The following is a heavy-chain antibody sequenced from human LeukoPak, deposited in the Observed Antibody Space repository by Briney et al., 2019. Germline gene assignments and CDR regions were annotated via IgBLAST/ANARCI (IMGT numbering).Heavy chain of an antibody. D-gene: IGHD6-13*01. CDR1: GFTFSSYS. Sequence: GGSLRLSCAASGFTFSSYSINWVRQAPGKGLEWVSSISGSSSYIYYADSVKGRFTISRDNAKNSLYLQMNSLRAEDTAVYYCARDLMGIAYRGAFYYWGQGTLVTVSS. V-gene: IGHV3-21*04. J-gene: IGHJ4*02. CDR3: ARDLMGIAYRGAFYY. CDR2: ISGSSSYI.